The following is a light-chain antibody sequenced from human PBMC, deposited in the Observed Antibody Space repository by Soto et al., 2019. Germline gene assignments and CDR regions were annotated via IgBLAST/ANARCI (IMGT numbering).Light chain of an antibody. CDR3: SSCTSSVL. J-gene: IGLJ2*01. Sequence: QSALTQPASVSGSPGQSITISCTGTSSNVGSYKLVSWYQQHPGKAPKLMIFEVNKRPSGVSNRFSGSKSANTASLTISGLQAEDEADYYYSSCTSSVLFGGGTKLTVL. CDR2: EVN. CDR1: SSNVGSYKL. V-gene: IGLV2-14*02.